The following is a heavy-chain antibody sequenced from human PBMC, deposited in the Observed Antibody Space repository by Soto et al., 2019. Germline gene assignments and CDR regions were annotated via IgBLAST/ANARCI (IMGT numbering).Heavy chain of an antibody. V-gene: IGHV4-39*01. D-gene: IGHD6-13*01. J-gene: IGHJ5*02. CDR3: ARLIIAAAGNPGFDP. CDR2: IYYSGST. Sequence: SETLSLTCTVSGGSISSSSYYWGWIRQPPGKGLEWIGSIYYSGSTYYNPSLKSRVTISVDTSKNQFSLKLSSVTAADTAVYYCARLIIAAAGNPGFDPWGQGTLVTVSS. CDR1: GGSISSSSYY.